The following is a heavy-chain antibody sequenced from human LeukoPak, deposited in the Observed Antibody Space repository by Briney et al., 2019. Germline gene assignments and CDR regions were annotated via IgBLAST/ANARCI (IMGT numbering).Heavy chain of an antibody. D-gene: IGHD3-10*02. CDR2: ISSSGSTI. CDR1: GFTFSRYN. Sequence: GGSLRLSCAASGFTFSRYNMNWVRQAPGKGLEWVSYISSSGSTIYYADSVKGRFTIPRDNAKNSLYLQMNSLRAEDTAVYYCAELGITMIGGVWGKGTTVTISS. CDR3: AELGITMIGGV. V-gene: IGHV3-48*03. J-gene: IGHJ6*04.